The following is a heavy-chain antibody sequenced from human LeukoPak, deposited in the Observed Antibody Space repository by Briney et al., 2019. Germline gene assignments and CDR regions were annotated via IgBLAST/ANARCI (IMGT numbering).Heavy chain of an antibody. J-gene: IGHJ3*01. V-gene: IGHV6-1*01. CDR2: TFFRSKWFY. Sequence: SQTLSLTCAISGDSVFSPDAAWNWIRQSPSRGLEWLGRTFFRSKWFYEYAVSVKGRITINPDTSKNQFSLHLNSVTPEDTALYYCARDVAFDFWGQGTMVTVSS. CDR1: GDSVFSPDAA. CDR3: ARDVAFDF.